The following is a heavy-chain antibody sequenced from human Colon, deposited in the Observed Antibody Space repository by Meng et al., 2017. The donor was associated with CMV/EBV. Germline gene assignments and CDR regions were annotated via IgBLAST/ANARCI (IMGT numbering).Heavy chain of an antibody. V-gene: IGHV1-18*01. CDR3: ARDLYFYDTSAYFPLGY. CDR2: ISVHDGNT. J-gene: IGHJ1*01. Sequence: GYSFSKYGLTWVRQAPGQGLEWMGRISVHDGNTYSAEKYQDRVIMTTDTTTTTAYLEMRGLTSDDTAIYYCARDLYFYDTSAYFPLGYWGQGTLVTVSS. CDR1: GYSFSKYG. D-gene: IGHD2/OR15-2a*01.